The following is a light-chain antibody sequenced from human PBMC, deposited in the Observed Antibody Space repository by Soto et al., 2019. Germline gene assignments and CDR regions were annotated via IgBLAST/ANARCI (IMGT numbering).Light chain of an antibody. CDR2: SNT. CDR1: SSNIGSYG. J-gene: IGLJ2*01. CDR3: ASWDDSLSAPV. V-gene: IGLV1-44*01. Sequence: QPVLTQPPSASGTPGQRVTISCSGSSSNIGSYGVNWYQQVPGTAPKLLIYSNTQRPSGVPDRFSGSRTGTSASLAIRGLQSEDESDYYCASWDDSLSAPVFGGGTKLTVL.